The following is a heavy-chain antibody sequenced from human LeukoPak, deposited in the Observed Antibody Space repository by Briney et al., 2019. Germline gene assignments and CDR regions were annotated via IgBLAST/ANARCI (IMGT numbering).Heavy chain of an antibody. CDR1: GFTFSSYA. D-gene: IGHD5-18*01. Sequence: PGGSLRLSCAASGFTFSSYAMSWVRQAPGKGLEWVSAISGSGGSTYYADSVKGLFTISRDNSKNTLYLQINSLRAEDTAVYYCAKGILWLPDYWGQGTLVTVSS. J-gene: IGHJ4*02. V-gene: IGHV3-23*01. CDR3: AKGILWLPDY. CDR2: ISGSGGST.